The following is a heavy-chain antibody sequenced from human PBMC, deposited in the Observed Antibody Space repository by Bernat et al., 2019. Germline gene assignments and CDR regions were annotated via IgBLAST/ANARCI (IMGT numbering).Heavy chain of an antibody. CDR2: INSDGSGT. V-gene: IGHV3-74*02. Sequence: EVQLLESGGGLVQPGGSLRLSCAASGFTFSNYWMYWVRQAPGKGLVWVSRINSDGSGTSYADSVKGRFTISRDNAKNMLYLQMNSLRAEDTAVYYCGLEPQYGMDVWGQGATVTVSS. CDR1: GFTFSNYW. D-gene: IGHD1-1*01. CDR3: GLEPQYGMDV. J-gene: IGHJ6*02.